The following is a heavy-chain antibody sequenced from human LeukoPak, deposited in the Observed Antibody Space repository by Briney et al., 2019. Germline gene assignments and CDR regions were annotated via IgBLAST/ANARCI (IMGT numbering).Heavy chain of an antibody. CDR1: GGSISGGSYY. D-gene: IGHD2-2*02. V-gene: IGHV4-61*02. J-gene: IGHJ3*02. CDR2: IYTSGST. Sequence: SQTLSLTCTVSGGSISGGSYYWSWIRQPAGKGLEWIGRIYTSGSTNYNPSLKSRVTISVDTSKNQFSLKLSSVTAADTAVYYCAREGGYCSSTSCYRLWKDAFDIWGQGTMVTVSS. CDR3: AREGGYCSSTSCYRLWKDAFDI.